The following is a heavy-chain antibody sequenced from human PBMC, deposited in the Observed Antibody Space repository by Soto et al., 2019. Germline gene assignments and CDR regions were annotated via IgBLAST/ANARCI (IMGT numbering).Heavy chain of an antibody. Sequence: SETLSLTCAVYGGSFSGYYWSWIRQPPGKGLEWIGEINHSGSTNYNPSLKSRVTISVDTSKNQFSLKLSSVTAADTAVYYCARGAATTVTTTYYYYGMDVWGQGTTVTVSS. CDR1: GGSFSGYY. D-gene: IGHD4-17*01. CDR2: INHSGST. V-gene: IGHV4-34*01. J-gene: IGHJ6*02. CDR3: ARGAATTVTTTYYYYGMDV.